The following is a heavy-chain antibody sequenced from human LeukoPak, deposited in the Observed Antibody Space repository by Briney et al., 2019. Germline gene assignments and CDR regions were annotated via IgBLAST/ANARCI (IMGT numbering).Heavy chain of an antibody. CDR2: IYYSGST. V-gene: IGHV4-39*01. CDR1: GGSIRSSDYY. CDR3: ARQSSGRYYFDY. Sequence: SETLSLTCTVSGGSIRSSDYYWGWIRQPPGKGLEWIGSIYYSGSTYYNPSLKSRVTISVDTSKNRISLKLSSVTAADTAVYYCARQSSGRYYFDYWGQGALVTVSS. J-gene: IGHJ4*02. D-gene: IGHD3-16*02.